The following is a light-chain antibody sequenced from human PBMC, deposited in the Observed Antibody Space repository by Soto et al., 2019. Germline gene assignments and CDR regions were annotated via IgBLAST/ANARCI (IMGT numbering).Light chain of an antibody. V-gene: IGKV3-11*01. Sequence: EIVLTQSPATLSLSPGERATLSCRASQSVSSSLAWYQQKPGQAPRLLMYDASNRATGIPARLSGSGSGTDLTLTISSLEPEDFALYYCQQRSNWPPTFGQGTKVEIK. CDR1: QSVSSS. J-gene: IGKJ1*01. CDR3: QQRSNWPPT. CDR2: DAS.